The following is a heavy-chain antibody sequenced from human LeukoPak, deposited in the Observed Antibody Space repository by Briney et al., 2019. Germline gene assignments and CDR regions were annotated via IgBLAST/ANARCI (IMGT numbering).Heavy chain of an antibody. CDR1: GFTFSSYA. D-gene: IGHD3-10*01. Sequence: QPGGSLRLSCAASGFTFSSYAMSWVRQAPGKGLEWVSAISGSGGSTYYADSVKGRFTISRDNPKNTLYLQMNSLRAEDTAVYYCAKDLGGYGSGSPDWFDPWGQGTLVTVSS. J-gene: IGHJ5*02. V-gene: IGHV3-23*01. CDR2: ISGSGGST. CDR3: AKDLGGYGSGSPDWFDP.